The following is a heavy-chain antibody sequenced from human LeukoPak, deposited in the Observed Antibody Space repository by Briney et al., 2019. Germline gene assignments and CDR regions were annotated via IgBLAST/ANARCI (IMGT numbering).Heavy chain of an antibody. V-gene: IGHV4-61*02. CDR2: ICTSGST. D-gene: IGHD5-24*01. CDR1: GGSISSGSYY. CDR3: AGGGRDGYSTNDY. J-gene: IGHJ4*02. Sequence: SQTLSLTCTVSGGSISSGSYYWSWIRQPAGKGLEWIGRICTSGSTNYNPSLKSRVTISVDTSKNQFSLKLSSVIAADTAVYYCAGGGRDGYSTNDYWGQGTLVTVSS.